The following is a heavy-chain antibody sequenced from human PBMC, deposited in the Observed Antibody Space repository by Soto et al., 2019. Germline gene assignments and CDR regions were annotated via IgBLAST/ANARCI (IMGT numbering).Heavy chain of an antibody. D-gene: IGHD3-22*01. Sequence: ASVKVSCKASGFIFTSSSVQWVRQARGQRLEWIGWITVGTGNTNYAQKFQERVTITRDMSTSTAYMELSNLRSEDTAVYYCAAGDNSVYYGGWGQGTQVTVSS. CDR2: ITVGTGNT. CDR1: GFIFTSSS. V-gene: IGHV1-58*01. J-gene: IGHJ4*02. CDR3: AAGDNSVYYGG.